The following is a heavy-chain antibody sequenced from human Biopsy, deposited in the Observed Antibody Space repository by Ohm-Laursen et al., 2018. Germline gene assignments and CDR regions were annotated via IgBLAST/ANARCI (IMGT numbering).Heavy chain of an antibody. J-gene: IGHJ2*01. CDR1: GDSLSSCPDN. CDR3: AKDRGYYSDRTVPGYFDL. Sequence: TLSLTCTVSGDSLSSCPDNWSWIRQPPGQGLEYIGFIYSGGNTNYNPSLQSRVTISVDTSKNHFSLRLRSVTPADTAIYYCAKDRGYYSDRTVPGYFDLWGRGTLVTVSS. D-gene: IGHD3-22*01. CDR2: IYSGGNT. V-gene: IGHV4-61*03.